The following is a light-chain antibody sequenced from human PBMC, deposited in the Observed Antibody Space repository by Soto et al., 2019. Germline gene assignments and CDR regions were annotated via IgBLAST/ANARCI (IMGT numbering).Light chain of an antibody. Sequence: ETVLTQSPGTLSLSPGERATLSCRASQSVSSSYLAWYQQKPGQAPRLLIYGASSRATGIPDRFSGSGSGTDLTLTIKRLEPEDFAVYYCQQYGSSPYTFGQGTKLEIK. CDR3: QQYGSSPYT. CDR1: QSVSSSY. V-gene: IGKV3-20*01. CDR2: GAS. J-gene: IGKJ2*01.